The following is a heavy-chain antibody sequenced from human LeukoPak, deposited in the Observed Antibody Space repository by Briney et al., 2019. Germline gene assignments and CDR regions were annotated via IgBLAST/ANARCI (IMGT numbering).Heavy chain of an antibody. D-gene: IGHD3-3*01. CDR2: ISGSGGST. CDR1: GFTFSSYA. V-gene: IGHV3-23*01. Sequence: GGSLRLSCAASGFTFSSYAMSWVRQAPGKGLEWVSAISGSGGSTYYADSVKGRFTISRDNSKNTLYLQMNSLRAEDTAVYYCAKVVYYDFWSGYYYGMDVWGQGTTVTVS. J-gene: IGHJ6*02. CDR3: AKVVYYDFWSGYYYGMDV.